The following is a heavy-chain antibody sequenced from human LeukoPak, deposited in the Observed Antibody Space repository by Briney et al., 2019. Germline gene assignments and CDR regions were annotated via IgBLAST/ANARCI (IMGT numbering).Heavy chain of an antibody. V-gene: IGHV4-59*01. CDR2: IYYSGST. CDR1: GGSISSYY. CDR3: ARGYTYYDFWSGSYYYYMDV. Sequence: SETLSPTCTVSGGSISSYYWSWIRQPPGKGLEWIGYIYYSGSTNYNPSLKSRVTISVDTSKNQFSLKLSSVTAADTAVYYCARGYTYYDFWSGSYYYYMDVWGKGTTVTVSS. J-gene: IGHJ6*03. D-gene: IGHD3-3*01.